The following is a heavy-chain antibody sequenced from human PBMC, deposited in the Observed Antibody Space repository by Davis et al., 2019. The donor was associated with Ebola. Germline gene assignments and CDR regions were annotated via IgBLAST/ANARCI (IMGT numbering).Heavy chain of an antibody. CDR3: ARGFGYCSSTSCHGWFDP. D-gene: IGHD2-2*03. J-gene: IGHJ5*02. V-gene: IGHV4-34*01. CDR2: INHSGST. CDR1: GGSFSGYY. Sequence: MPSETLSLTCAVYGGSFSGYYWSWIRQPPGKGLEWIGEINHSGSTNYNPSLKSRVTISVDRSKNQFSLKLSSVTAADTAVYYCARGFGYCSSTSCHGWFDPWGQGTLVTVSS.